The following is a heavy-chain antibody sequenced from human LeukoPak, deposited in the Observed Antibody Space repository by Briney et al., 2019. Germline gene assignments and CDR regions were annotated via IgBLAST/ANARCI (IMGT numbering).Heavy chain of an antibody. CDR2: IYYSGST. Sequence: HSETLSLTCTVSGGSISSYYWSWIRQPPGKGLEWIGYIYYSGSTNYNPSLKSRVTISVDTSKNQFSLKLSSVTAADTAVYYCARALGGGATLDYWGQGTLVTVSS. V-gene: IGHV4-59*01. D-gene: IGHD1-26*01. CDR1: GGSISSYY. CDR3: ARALGGGATLDY. J-gene: IGHJ4*02.